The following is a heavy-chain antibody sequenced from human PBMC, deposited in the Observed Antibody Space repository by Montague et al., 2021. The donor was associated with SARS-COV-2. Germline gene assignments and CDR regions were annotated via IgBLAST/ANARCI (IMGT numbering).Heavy chain of an antibody. CDR2: INHSGSS. J-gene: IGHJ3*01. CDR3: ARAQVTIFGVLIMFPAAGAVGV. D-gene: IGHD3-3*01. Sequence: SETLSLTCAVYGGSFTGYYWTWIRQPPGKGLEWIGEINHSGSSNYNPSLESRVTMSVDTSKNQFSLRLNTVSAADTAVYYCARAQVTIFGVLIMFPAAGAVGVWGQGTTVTVSS. CDR1: GGSFTGYY. V-gene: IGHV4-34*01.